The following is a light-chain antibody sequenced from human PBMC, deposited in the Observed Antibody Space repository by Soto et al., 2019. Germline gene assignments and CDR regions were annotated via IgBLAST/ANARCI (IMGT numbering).Light chain of an antibody. CDR1: QSVSSSY. V-gene: IGKV3-20*01. CDR3: QKYNSAPWT. Sequence: EIVLTQSPGTLSLSPGERATLSCRASQSVSSSYLAWYQQKPGQAPRLLIYGASTRATGIPARFSGSGSGTEFTLTISSLQSEDFAVYYCQKYNSAPWTFGQGTKVDIK. J-gene: IGKJ1*01. CDR2: GAS.